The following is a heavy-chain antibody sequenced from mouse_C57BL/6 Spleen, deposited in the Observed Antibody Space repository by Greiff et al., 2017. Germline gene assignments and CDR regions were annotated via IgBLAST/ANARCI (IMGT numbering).Heavy chain of an antibody. CDR1: GYTFTSYW. V-gene: IGHV1-55*01. D-gene: IGHD2-2*01. J-gene: IGHJ2*01. CDR2: IYPGRGST. CDR3: ARGHYGYGFFDY. Sequence: QVQLQQPGAELVKPGASVKMSCKASGYTFTSYWITWVKQRPGQGLEWIGDIYPGRGSTNYNEKFKSKATLTVDASTSTAYMQLSSLTSEDSAVYYCARGHYGYGFFDYWGQGTTLTVSS.